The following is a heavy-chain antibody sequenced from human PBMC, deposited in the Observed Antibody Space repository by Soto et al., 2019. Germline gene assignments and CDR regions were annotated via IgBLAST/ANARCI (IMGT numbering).Heavy chain of an antibody. CDR1: GYTFTSYA. J-gene: IGHJ6*02. D-gene: IGHD2-2*01. V-gene: IGHV1-3*01. CDR2: INAGNGNT. CDR3: AREYQLTYYYYYGMDV. Sequence: ASVKVSCKASGYTFTSYAMHWVRQAPGQRLEWMGWINAGNGNTKYSQKFKGRVTITRDTSASTAYMELSSLRSEDTAVYYCAREYQLTYYYYYGMDVWGQGTTVTVSS.